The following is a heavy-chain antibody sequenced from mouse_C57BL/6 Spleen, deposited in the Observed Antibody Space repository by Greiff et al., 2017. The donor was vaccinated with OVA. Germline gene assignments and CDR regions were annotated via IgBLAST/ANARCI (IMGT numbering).Heavy chain of an antibody. CDR2: IDPSDSYT. CDR3: ARRERDFDY. V-gene: IGHV1-59*01. Sequence: VQLQQPGAELVRPGTSVKLSCKASGYTFTSYWMHWVKQRPGQGLEWIGVIDPSDSYTNYNQKFKGKATLTVDTSSSTAYMQLSSLTSEDSAVYYCARRERDFDYWGQGTTLTVSS. CDR1: GYTFTSYW. J-gene: IGHJ2*01.